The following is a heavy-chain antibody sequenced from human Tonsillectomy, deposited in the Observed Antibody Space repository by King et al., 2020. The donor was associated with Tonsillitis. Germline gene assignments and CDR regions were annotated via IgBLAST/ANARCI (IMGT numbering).Heavy chain of an antibody. V-gene: IGHV3-33*01. D-gene: IGHD6-13*01. CDR2: IWYDGSNK. Sequence: VQLVESGGGVVQPGRSLRLSCAASGFTFSSYGMHWVRQAPGKGLEWVAVIWYDGSNKYYADSVKGRFTISRDNSKNTLYLQRNSLRAEDTAGDYCAGFIAAAGIDACGPRTLFTVSS. J-gene: IGHJ5*01. CDR1: GFTFSSYG. CDR3: AGFIAAAGIDA.